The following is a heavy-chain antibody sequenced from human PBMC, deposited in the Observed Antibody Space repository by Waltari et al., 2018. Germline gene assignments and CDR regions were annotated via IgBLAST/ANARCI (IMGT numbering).Heavy chain of an antibody. D-gene: IGHD1-26*01. CDR3: ARDSEQNQFDP. V-gene: IGHV3-33*01. Sequence: QVQLVESGGGVVQPGRSLRLSCAASGFTFRSYGMHWVRPAPGKGLEWVAVIWYDGSYKYYADSVKGRFTISRDNSKNTLYLQMNSLRAEDTAVYYCARDSEQNQFDPWGQGTLVTVSS. CDR1: GFTFRSYG. J-gene: IGHJ5*02. CDR2: IWYDGSYK.